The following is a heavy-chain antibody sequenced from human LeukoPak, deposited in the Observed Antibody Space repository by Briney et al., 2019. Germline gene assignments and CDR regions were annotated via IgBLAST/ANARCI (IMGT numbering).Heavy chain of an antibody. CDR2: VNNDGSST. D-gene: IGHD5/OR15-5a*01. CDR3: AKGGLRVTDY. CDR1: GFIFSNYW. Sequence: GGSLRLSSAASGFIFSNYWMHWVRQAPGKGLVWVSRVNNDGSSTTYADSVKGRFTISRDNAKNTLYLQMNSLRAEDTAVYYCAKGGLRVTDYWGQGTLVTGSS. V-gene: IGHV3-74*03. J-gene: IGHJ4*02.